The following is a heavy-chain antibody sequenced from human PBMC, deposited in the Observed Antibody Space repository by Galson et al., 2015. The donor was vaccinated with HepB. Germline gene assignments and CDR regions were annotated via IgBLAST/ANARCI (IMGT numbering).Heavy chain of an antibody. CDR2: IRSNTYGGTT. V-gene: IGHV3-49*03. D-gene: IGHD1-7*01. CDR1: RLSFGDYA. CDR3: TSGNFDGPFDY. Sequence: SLRLSCAVSRLSFGDYAMSWFRRAPGKGLEWVGLIRSNTYGGTTKYAASLKGRFSISRDDSKSIAYLQMNSLKTEDTAVYFCTSGNFDGPFDYWGQGTRVTVSS. J-gene: IGHJ4*02.